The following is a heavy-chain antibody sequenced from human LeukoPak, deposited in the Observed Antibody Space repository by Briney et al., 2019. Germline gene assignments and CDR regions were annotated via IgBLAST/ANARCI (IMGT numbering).Heavy chain of an antibody. V-gene: IGHV4-38-2*01. D-gene: IGHD3-3*01. CDR3: ARGPFGVVPTTYYFDY. J-gene: IGHJ4*02. CDR2: FYHSGNT. Sequence: SETLSLTCGVSGSSINSGYYWGWIRQPPGKGLEWIGSFYHSGNTYYRPSLKGRVTISVGTSKNQLSLKLTSVTAADTAVYYCARGPFGVVPTTYYFDYWGQGTLVTVSS. CDR1: GSSINSGYY.